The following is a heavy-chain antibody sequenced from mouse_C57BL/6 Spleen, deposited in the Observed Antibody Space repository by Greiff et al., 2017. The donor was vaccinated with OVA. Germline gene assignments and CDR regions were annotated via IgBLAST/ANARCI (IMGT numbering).Heavy chain of an antibody. V-gene: IGHV1-50*01. D-gene: IGHD2-1*01. CDR1: GYTFTSYW. J-gene: IGHJ4*01. Sequence: QVQLKQPGAELVKPGASVKLSCKASGYTFTSYWMQWVKQRPGQGLEWIGEIDPSDSYTNYNQKFKGKATLTVDTSSSTAYMQLSSLTSEDSAVYYCARGRGNPYYAMDYWGQGTSVTVSS. CDR3: ARGRGNPYYAMDY. CDR2: IDPSDSYT.